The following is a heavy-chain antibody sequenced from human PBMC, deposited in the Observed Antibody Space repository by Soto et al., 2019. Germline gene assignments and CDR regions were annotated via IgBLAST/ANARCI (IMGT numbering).Heavy chain of an antibody. V-gene: IGHV4-4*07. CDR1: GGSISSYY. J-gene: IGHJ6*02. Sequence: SETLSLTRTVSGGSISSYYWSWIRQPAGKGLEWIGRIYTSGSTNYNPSLKSRVTMSVDTSKNQFSLQLNSVTPEDTAVYYCARGWGIAARPDGMDVWGQGTTVTVSS. D-gene: IGHD6-6*01. CDR2: IYTSGST. CDR3: ARGWGIAARPDGMDV.